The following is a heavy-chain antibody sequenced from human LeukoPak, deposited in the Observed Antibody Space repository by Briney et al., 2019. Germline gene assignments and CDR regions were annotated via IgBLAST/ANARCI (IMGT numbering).Heavy chain of an antibody. V-gene: IGHV3-23*01. J-gene: IGHJ4*02. D-gene: IGHD3-10*01. Sequence: GGSLRLSCAASGFTFSSYSMNWVRQAPGKGLEWASTISGSGDYTYYADSVKGRFTISRDNSKNTLYLQMNSLRAEDTAIYYCAKVTYGSGTYGAFDSWGQGTLVTVSS. CDR3: AKVTYGSGTYGAFDS. CDR1: GFTFSSYS. CDR2: ISGSGDYT.